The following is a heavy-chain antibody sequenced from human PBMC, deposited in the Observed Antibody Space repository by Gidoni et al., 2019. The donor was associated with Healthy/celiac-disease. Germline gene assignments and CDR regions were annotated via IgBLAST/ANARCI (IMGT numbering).Heavy chain of an antibody. J-gene: IGHJ4*02. CDR2: ISWNSGSI. D-gene: IGHD2-21*02. CDR3: AKSGCGGDCYYYFDY. CDR1: GFTFDDYA. Sequence: EVQLVESGGGLVQPGRSLRLSCAASGFTFDDYAMHWVRQAPGKGLEWVSGISWNSGSIGYADSVKGRVTISRDNAKNSLYLQMNSLRAEDTALYYCAKSGCGGDCYYYFDYWGQGTLVTVSS. V-gene: IGHV3-9*01.